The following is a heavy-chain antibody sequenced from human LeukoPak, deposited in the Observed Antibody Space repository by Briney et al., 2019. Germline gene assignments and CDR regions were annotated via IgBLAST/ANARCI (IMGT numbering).Heavy chain of an antibody. CDR2: ISYDGSNK. CDR1: GFTFSSYG. D-gene: IGHD3-3*01. V-gene: IGHV3-30*18. CDR3: ANLNSYDFWSGPNTGRDY. Sequence: GGSLRLSCAASGFTFSSYGMHWVRQAPGKGLEWVAVISYDGSNKYYADSVKGRFTISRDNSKNTLYLQMNSLRAEDTAVYYCANLNSYDFWSGPNTGRDYWGQGTLVTVSS. J-gene: IGHJ4*02.